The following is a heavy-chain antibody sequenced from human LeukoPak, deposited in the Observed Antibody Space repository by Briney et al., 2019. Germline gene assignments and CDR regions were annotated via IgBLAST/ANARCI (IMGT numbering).Heavy chain of an antibody. Sequence: SETLSLTCTVSGGSISSSSYYWGWVRQPPGKGLEWIGNVYYSGSTYQNPSLKSRVTISVDTSKNQFSLKLSSVTAADTAVYHCASRVTTPFFDYWGQGTLATVSS. CDR2: VYYSGST. J-gene: IGHJ4*02. CDR3: ASRVTTPFFDY. D-gene: IGHD4-17*01. V-gene: IGHV4-39*01. CDR1: GGSISSSSYY.